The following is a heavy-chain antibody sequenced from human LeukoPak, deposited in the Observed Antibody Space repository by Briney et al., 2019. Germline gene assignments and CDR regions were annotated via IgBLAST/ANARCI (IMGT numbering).Heavy chain of an antibody. CDR2: INQDGREK. J-gene: IGHJ4*02. CDR1: GFTFTDYW. D-gene: IGHD5-18*01. V-gene: IGHV3-7*01. Sequence: PGGSLRLSCEASGFTFTDYWMSWVRQAPGKGLEWVANINQDGREKNYVDSVKGRFTISRDNVKNSLYLQMNFLRGEDTAVYYCARAGYTYTTLYYWGPGTLVTVSS. CDR3: ARAGYTYTTLYY.